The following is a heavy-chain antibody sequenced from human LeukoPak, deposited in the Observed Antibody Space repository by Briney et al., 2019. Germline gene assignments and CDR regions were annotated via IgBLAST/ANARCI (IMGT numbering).Heavy chain of an antibody. CDR2: IRYDGTNE. D-gene: IGHD6-13*01. CDR1: GFTFNNYG. J-gene: IGHJ6*03. CDR3: ARGDWAAAGHYYYYYYMDV. V-gene: IGHV3-30*02. Sequence: QSGGSLRLSCAASGFTFNNYGIHWVRQAPGKGLEWVAFIRYDGTNEYYADSVKGRCTTSRDNSKNRLYVQMNSLRAEDTAVYYCARGDWAAAGHYYYYYYMDVWGKGTTVTVSS.